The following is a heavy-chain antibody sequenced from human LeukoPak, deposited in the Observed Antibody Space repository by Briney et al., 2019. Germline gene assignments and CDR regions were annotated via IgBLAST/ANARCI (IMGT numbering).Heavy chain of an antibody. V-gene: IGHV3-23*01. CDR2: ISGSGGST. J-gene: IGHJ4*02. CDR3: AKDLGYYGSGSYYPLDY. D-gene: IGHD3-10*01. CDR1: GFTFSSYA. Sequence: GGSLRLSCAASGFTFSSYAMSWDRQAPGKGLEWVSAISGSGGSTYYADSVKGRFTISRDNSKNTLYLQMNSLRAEDTAVYYCAKDLGYYGSGSYYPLDYWGQGTLVTVSS.